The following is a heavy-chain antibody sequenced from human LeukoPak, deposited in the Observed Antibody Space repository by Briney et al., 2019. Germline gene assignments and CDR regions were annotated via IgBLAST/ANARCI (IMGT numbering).Heavy chain of an antibody. CDR2: IIPIFGIA. CDR3: ARDRKYYDSSGYYYEAFDI. D-gene: IGHD3-22*01. J-gene: IGHJ3*02. V-gene: IGHV1-69*04. CDR1: GGTFSSYA. Sequence: SVRVSCKASGGTFSSYAISWVRQAPGQGLEWMGRIIPIFGIANYAQKFQGRVTITADKSTSTAYMELSSLRSEDTAVYYCARDRKYYDSSGYYYEAFDIWGQGTMVTVSS.